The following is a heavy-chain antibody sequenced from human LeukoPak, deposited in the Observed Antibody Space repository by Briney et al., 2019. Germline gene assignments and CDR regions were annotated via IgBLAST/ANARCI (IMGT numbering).Heavy chain of an antibody. Sequence: GGSLRLSCAASGFIFSSYGMHWVRQAPGKGLEWVAFIRDGGSNKYHADSVKGRLTISRDNSKNTLYLEMNSLRDEDTAVYYCAKAYGGNSGAFDLWGQGTMVTVSS. CDR1: GFIFSSYG. CDR3: AKAYGGNSGAFDL. D-gene: IGHD4-23*01. CDR2: IRDGGSNK. J-gene: IGHJ3*01. V-gene: IGHV3-30*02.